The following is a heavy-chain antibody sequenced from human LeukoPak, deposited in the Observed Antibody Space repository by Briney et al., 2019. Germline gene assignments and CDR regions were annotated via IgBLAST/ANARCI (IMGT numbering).Heavy chain of an antibody. Sequence: ASVTVSFTSAGYTFTFYYMHLVRQAPGQGLEWMGWINPNSGGTNYAQKVQVRVTMTMYTSISTAYIERSRLVPDDTAVYYCARGNSCSNSGVGCYYYYMDVWGKGTTVTVSS. J-gene: IGHJ6*03. CDR1: GYTFTFYY. CDR2: INPNSGGT. V-gene: IGHV1-2*02. D-gene: IGHD2-2*01. CDR3: ARGNSCSNSGVGCYYYYMDV.